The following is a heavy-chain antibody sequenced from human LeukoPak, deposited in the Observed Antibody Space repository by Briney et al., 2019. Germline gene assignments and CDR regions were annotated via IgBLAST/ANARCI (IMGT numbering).Heavy chain of an antibody. D-gene: IGHD2-15*01. CDR3: AKSLYCGGGSCYPSALGMDV. CDR2: ISGSGNRT. CDR1: GFTFSSNY. Sequence: GGSLRLSCAASGFTFSSNYMSWVRQAPGKGLEWVSSISGSGNRTYYADSVKGRFTISRDNSKNTLFLQMNSLRAEDTAVYHCAKSLYCGGGSCYPSALGMDVWGQGTTVTVSS. V-gene: IGHV3-23*01. J-gene: IGHJ6*02.